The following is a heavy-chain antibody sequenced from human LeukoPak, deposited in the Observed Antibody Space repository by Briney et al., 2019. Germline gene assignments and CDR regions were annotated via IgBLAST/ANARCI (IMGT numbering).Heavy chain of an antibody. CDR2: MSGNGDTT. J-gene: IGHJ4*02. CDR3: ARGYVSLGYFDY. CDR1: GFIFNNYA. V-gene: IGHV3-23*01. Sequence: PGGSLRLSCAASGFIFNNYAMSWVRQAPGKGLEWVSAMSGNGDTTYYADSVKGRFTISRDNSKNTLYLQMNSLRAEDTAVYYCARGYVSLGYFDYWGQGTLVTVSS. D-gene: IGHD2-15*01.